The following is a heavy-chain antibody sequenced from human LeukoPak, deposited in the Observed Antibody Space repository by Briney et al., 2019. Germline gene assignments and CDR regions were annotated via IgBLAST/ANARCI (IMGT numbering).Heavy chain of an antibody. D-gene: IGHD5-24*01. V-gene: IGHV4-39*01. CDR3: ARIVEMATIDAFDI. CDR2: IYYSGST. CDR1: SVSISSSSYY. J-gene: IGHJ3*02. Sequence: PSETLSLTCTVSSVSISSSSYYWGWIGQPPGKKLGWIGSIYYSGSTYYNPSLKSRVTISVDTSKNQFSLKLSSVTAADTAVYYCARIVEMATIDAFDIWGQGTMVTVSS.